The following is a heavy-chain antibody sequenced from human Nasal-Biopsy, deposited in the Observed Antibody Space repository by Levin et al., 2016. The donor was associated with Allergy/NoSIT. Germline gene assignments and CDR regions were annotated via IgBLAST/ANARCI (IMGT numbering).Heavy chain of an antibody. Sequence: GESLKISCAASGFSFSDYMIHWVRQAPGKGLEWVSCISTRSSYIYYADSVKGRFTISRDNAQNSLYLQMNSLGAEDTAVYYCARGDYSSGWLNYWGQGTLVTVSS. CDR2: ISTRSSYI. D-gene: IGHD6-19*01. V-gene: IGHV3-21*04. CDR3: ARGDYSSGWLNY. CDR1: GFSFSDYM. J-gene: IGHJ4*02.